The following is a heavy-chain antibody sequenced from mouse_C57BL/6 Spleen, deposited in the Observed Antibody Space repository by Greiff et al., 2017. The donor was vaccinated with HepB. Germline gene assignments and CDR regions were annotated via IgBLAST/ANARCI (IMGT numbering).Heavy chain of an antibody. CDR3: TRDYGSSYGGYFDY. CDR1: GFTFSSYA. CDR2: ISSGGDYI. D-gene: IGHD1-1*01. J-gene: IGHJ2*01. Sequence: EVQVVESGEGLVKPGGSLKLSCAASGFTFSSYAMSWVRQTPEKRLEWVAYISSGGDYIYYADTVKGRVTISRDNARNTLYLQMSSLKSEDTAMYYCTRDYGSSYGGYFDYWGQGTTLTVSS. V-gene: IGHV5-9-1*02.